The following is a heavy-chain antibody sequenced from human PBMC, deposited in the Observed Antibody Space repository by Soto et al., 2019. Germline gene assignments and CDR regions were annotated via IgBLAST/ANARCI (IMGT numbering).Heavy chain of an antibody. CDR3: AKDSGYSSSLDYYYYYGMDV. J-gene: IGHJ6*02. CDR2: ISYDGSNK. D-gene: IGHD6-13*01. V-gene: IGHV3-30*18. CDR1: GFSFSSYC. Sequence: XGSLRLSCAACGFSFSSYCMHWVRQAPGKGLEWVAVISYDGSNKYYADSVKGRFTISRDNSKNTLYLQMNSLRAEDTAVYYCAKDSGYSSSLDYYYYYGMDVWGQGTTVTVSS.